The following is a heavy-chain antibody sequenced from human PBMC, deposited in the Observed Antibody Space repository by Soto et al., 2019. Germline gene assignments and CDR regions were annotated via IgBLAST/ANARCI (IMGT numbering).Heavy chain of an antibody. Sequence: SVKVSCKASGGTFSSYAISWVRQAPGQGLEWMGGIIPIFGTANYAQKFQGRVTITADKSTSTAYMELSSLRSEDTAVYYCARRGDYYDSSGYYFFDYWGQGTLVTVSS. J-gene: IGHJ4*02. CDR3: ARRGDYYDSSGYYFFDY. CDR1: GGTFSSYA. D-gene: IGHD3-22*01. CDR2: IIPIFGTA. V-gene: IGHV1-69*06.